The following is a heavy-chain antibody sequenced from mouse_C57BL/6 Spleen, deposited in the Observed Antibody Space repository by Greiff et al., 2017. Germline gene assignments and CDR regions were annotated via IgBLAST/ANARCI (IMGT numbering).Heavy chain of an antibody. CDR3: ARGSYGYEWAMDY. D-gene: IGHD2-2*01. Sequence: EVMLVESGPGLAKPSQTLSLTCSVTGYSITSDYWNWIRKFPGNKLEYMGYISYSGSTYYNPSLKSRISITRDTSKNQYYLQLNSVTTEDTATYYCARGSYGYEWAMDYWGQGTSVTVSS. CDR2: ISYSGST. J-gene: IGHJ4*01. V-gene: IGHV3-8*01. CDR1: GYSITSDY.